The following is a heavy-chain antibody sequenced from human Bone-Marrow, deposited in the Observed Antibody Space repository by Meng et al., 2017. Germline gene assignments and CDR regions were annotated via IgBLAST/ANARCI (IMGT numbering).Heavy chain of an antibody. Sequence: SETLSLTCTVSGGSISSYYWSWIRQPAGKGLEWIGRIYTSGSTNYNPSLKSRVTMSVDTSKNQFSLKLSSVTAADTAVYYCARGLDSSGYDAFDIWGQGTMVTVSS. CDR3: ARGLDSSGYDAFDI. J-gene: IGHJ3*02. V-gene: IGHV4-4*07. CDR2: IYTSGST. CDR1: GGSISSYY. D-gene: IGHD3-22*01.